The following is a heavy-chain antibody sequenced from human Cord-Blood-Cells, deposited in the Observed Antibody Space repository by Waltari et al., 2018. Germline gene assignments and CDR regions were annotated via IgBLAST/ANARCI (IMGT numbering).Heavy chain of an antibody. CDR2: ISSSSSTI. J-gene: IGHJ2*01. Sequence: EVQLVESGGGLVQPGGSLRLSCAASGFTFSTYRMTWVRQSPGRGLEWVSYISSSSSTIYYSDSVKGRFTISRDNAKNSLYLQMNSLRAEDTAVYYCARDQRAGTTGWYFDLWGRGTLVTVSS. CDR1: GFTFSTYR. CDR3: ARDQRAGTTGWYFDL. D-gene: IGHD1-7*01. V-gene: IGHV3-48*01.